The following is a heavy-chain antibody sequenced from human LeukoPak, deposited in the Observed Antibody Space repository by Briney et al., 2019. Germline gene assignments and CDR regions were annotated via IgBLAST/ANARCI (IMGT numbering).Heavy chain of an antibody. Sequence: GGSLRLSCAASGFTFSSYAMSWVRQAPGKGLEWVSAISGSGGSTYYADSVKGRFTISRDNSKNTLYLQMNRLRAEDTAVYYCSKDTSRIAAAGGFDYWGQGTLVTVSS. CDR3: SKDTSRIAAAGGFDY. D-gene: IGHD6-13*01. J-gene: IGHJ4*02. CDR2: ISGSGGST. CDR1: GFTFSSYA. V-gene: IGHV3-23*01.